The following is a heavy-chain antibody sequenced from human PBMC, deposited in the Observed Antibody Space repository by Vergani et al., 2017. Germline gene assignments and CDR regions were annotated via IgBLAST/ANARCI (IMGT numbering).Heavy chain of an antibody. CDR1: GYTFTSYG. Sequence: QVQLVQSGAEVKKPGASVKVSCKASGYTFTSYGISWVRQAPGQGLEWMGWISAYNGNTNYAQKLQGRVTMTTDTSTSTAYMELRSLRSDDTAVYYCGRDSLGHELRYFDWFSIDYWGQGTLVTGSS. J-gene: IGHJ4*02. CDR2: ISAYNGNT. CDR3: GRDSLGHELRYFDWFSIDY. V-gene: IGHV1-18*04. D-gene: IGHD3-9*01.